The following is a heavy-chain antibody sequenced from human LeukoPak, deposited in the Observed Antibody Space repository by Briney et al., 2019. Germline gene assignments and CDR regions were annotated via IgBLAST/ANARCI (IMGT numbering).Heavy chain of an antibody. J-gene: IGHJ3*02. CDR3: AKGTANYYDSSGPDDAFDI. Sequence: GGSLRLSCAASGFIFSNYAIHWVRQAPGKGLEWVAVISYDGSNKYYADSVKGRFTISRDNSKNTLYLQMNSLRAEDTAVYYCAKGTANYYDSSGPDDAFDIWGQGTMVTVSS. CDR2: ISYDGSNK. D-gene: IGHD3-22*01. CDR1: GFIFSNYA. V-gene: IGHV3-30*18.